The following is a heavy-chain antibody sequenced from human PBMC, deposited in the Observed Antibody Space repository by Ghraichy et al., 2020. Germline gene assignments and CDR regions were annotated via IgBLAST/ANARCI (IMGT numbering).Heavy chain of an antibody. CDR1: GYTFTSYD. J-gene: IGHJ5*02. Sequence: ASVKVSCKASGYTFTSYDINWVRQATGQGLEWMGWMNPNSGNTGYAQKFQGRVTMTRNTSISTAYMELSSLRSEDTAVYYCARGVRATYYYGSGSYLLDPWGQGTLVTVSS. V-gene: IGHV1-8*01. CDR2: MNPNSGNT. D-gene: IGHD3-10*01. CDR3: ARGVRATYYYGSGSYLLDP.